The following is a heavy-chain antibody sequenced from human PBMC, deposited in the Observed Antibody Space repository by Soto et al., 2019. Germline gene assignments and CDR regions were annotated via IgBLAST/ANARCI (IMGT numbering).Heavy chain of an antibody. CDR1: GGTINSGGCY. CDR3: ARGITMVRGVIHTPYFDY. Sequence: SVTLPLTCSVSGGTINSGGCYWSWIRQHPGKGLEWIGYIYNSGSTYYNPSLKSRVTISVDTSKNQFSLKLSSVTAADTAVYCCARGITMVRGVIHTPYFDYWGKGTLVTVSS. V-gene: IGHV4-31*03. J-gene: IGHJ4*02. CDR2: IYNSGST. D-gene: IGHD3-10*01.